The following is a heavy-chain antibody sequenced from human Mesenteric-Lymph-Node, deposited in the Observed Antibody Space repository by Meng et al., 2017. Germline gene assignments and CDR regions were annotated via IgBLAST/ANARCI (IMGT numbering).Heavy chain of an antibody. D-gene: IGHD3-10*01. J-gene: IGHJ4*02. CDR2: ISSSGGVI. CDR3: ARVNWFGELTIDS. CDR1: GFTLSDFY. Sequence: GESLKISCAASGFTLSDFYMTWIRQAPGKGLEWLSYISSSGGVIYYADSLKGRFTISKDNAKNSLYLQMNSLRAEDTAVYYCARVNWFGELTIDSWGQGTLVTVSS. V-gene: IGHV3-11*04.